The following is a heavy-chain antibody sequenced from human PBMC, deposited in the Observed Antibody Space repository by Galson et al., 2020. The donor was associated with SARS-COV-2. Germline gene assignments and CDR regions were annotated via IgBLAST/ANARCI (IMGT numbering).Heavy chain of an antibody. V-gene: IGHV3-74*01. D-gene: IGHD3-3*01. CDR1: GFTFSSYW. Sequence: GGSLRLSCAASGFTFSSYWMHWVRQAPGKGLVWVSRINSDGSSTSYADSVKGRFTISRDNAKNTLYLQMNSLRAEDMAVYYCARCDFWSGFGDAFDIWGQGTMVTVSS. J-gene: IGHJ3*02. CDR2: INSDGSST. CDR3: ARCDFWSGFGDAFDI.